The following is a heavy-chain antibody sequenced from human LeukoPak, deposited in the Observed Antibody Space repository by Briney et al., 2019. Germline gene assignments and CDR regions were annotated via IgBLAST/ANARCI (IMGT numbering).Heavy chain of an antibody. D-gene: IGHD2-2*01. Sequence: SETLSLTCAVSGGSISSSSYYWGWIRQPPGKGLEWIGSIYYSGSTYYNPSLKSRVTISVDTSKNQFSLKLSSVTAADTAVYYCARFTAAISIDYWGQGTLVTGSS. V-gene: IGHV4-39*01. CDR3: ARFTAAISIDY. CDR1: GGSISSSSYY. J-gene: IGHJ4*02. CDR2: IYYSGST.